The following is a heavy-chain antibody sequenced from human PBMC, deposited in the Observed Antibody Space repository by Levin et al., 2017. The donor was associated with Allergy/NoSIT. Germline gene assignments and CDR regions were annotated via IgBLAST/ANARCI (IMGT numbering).Heavy chain of an antibody. D-gene: IGHD6-6*01. CDR1: GFPFSSYW. J-gene: IGHJ6*02. CDR3: ARDYSSSSASYGMDV. CDR2: IKQDGSEK. V-gene: IGHV3-7*01. Sequence: LSLTCAASGFPFSSYWMSWVRQAPGKGLEWVANIKQDGSEKYYVDSVKGRFTISRDNAKNSLYLQMNSLRAEDTAVYYCARDYSSSSASYGMDVWGQGTTVTVSS.